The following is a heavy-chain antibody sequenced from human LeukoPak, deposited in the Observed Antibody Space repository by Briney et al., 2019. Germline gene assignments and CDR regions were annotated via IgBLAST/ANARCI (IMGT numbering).Heavy chain of an antibody. CDR3: AKWGIVIRSFIIGGFHTAAYYFDA. J-gene: IGHJ4*02. D-gene: IGHD3-16*01. Sequence: GGSLRLSCAVSGITLSNYDMTWVRQAPGKGLEWVAGIRERGGSTNYADSVKGRFIISRDNPKNTLYLQMSSLRAEDTAVYFCAKWGIVIRSFIIGGFHTAAYYFDAWGRGALVTVSS. V-gene: IGHV3-23*01. CDR2: IRERGGST. CDR1: GITLSNYD.